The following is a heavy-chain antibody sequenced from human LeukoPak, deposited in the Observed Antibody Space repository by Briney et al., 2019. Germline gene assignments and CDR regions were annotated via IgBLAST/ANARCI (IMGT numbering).Heavy chain of an antibody. CDR3: ARDFELSH. D-gene: IGHD3-16*02. V-gene: IGHV3-23*01. CDR2: ISASGGNT. CDR1: GFTFSSFA. J-gene: IGHJ4*02. Sequence: GGSLRLSCAGSGFTFSSFAMSWVGQAPGKGLEWVSVISASGGNTYYADSVKGRFTVSRDNSKNTLYLKMNSLRAEDTAVYYCARDFELSHWGQGTLVTVSS.